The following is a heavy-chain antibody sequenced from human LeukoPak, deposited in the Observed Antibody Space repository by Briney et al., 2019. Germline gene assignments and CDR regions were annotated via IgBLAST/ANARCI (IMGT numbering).Heavy chain of an antibody. V-gene: IGHV4-59*01. D-gene: IGHD3-22*01. CDR3: AREPGFDSSGYLNWFDP. J-gene: IGHJ5*02. CDR1: GGSISSSY. CDR2: IYYSGST. Sequence: SETLSLTCTVSGGSISSSYWSWIRQPPGKGLEWIGYIYYSGSTKYNPSLKSRVTMSVDTSKNQFSLRLSSVTAADTAVYYCAREPGFDSSGYLNWFDPWGQGTLVTVSS.